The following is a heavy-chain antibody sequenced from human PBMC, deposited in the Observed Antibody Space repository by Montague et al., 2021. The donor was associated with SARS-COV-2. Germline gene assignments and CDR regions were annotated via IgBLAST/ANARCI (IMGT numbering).Heavy chain of an antibody. J-gene: IGHJ4*02. D-gene: IGHD4-11*01. CDR3: AGKVLTVPADY. CDR2: ISYGGIA. CDR1: GVSITSTNW. Sequence: SETLSLTCAVSGVSITSTNWWSLVRQPPGKGLEWIGEISYGGIATXNPSLKSRATISMDRSRNLFSLKLSSVTAADTAIYYCAGKVLTVPADYWGQGTLVTVS. V-gene: IGHV4-4*02.